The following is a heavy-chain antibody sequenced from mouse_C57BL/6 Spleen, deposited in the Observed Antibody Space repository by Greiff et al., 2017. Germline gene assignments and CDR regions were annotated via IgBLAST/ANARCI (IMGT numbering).Heavy chain of an antibody. CDR1: GYSFTGYY. Sequence: DVQLQESGPELVKPGASVKISCKASGYSFTGYYMHWVKQSHGNILDWIGYIYPYNGVSSYNQKFKGKATLTVDKSSSTAYMELRSLTSEDSAVYYCARSLYYDYGGPYAMDYWGQGTSVTVSS. V-gene: IGHV1-31*01. J-gene: IGHJ4*01. CDR3: ARSLYYDYGGPYAMDY. CDR2: IYPYNGVS. D-gene: IGHD2-4*01.